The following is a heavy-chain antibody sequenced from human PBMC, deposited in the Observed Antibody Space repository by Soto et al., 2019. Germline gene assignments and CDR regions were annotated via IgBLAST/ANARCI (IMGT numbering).Heavy chain of an antibody. Sequence: QVQLLESGGGVVRPGRSLRLSCAASGFSFSDYAIHWVRQAPGKGLEWVSVISYDGSMKYYADSVKGRFTISRDNSKSTVHLRLDSLKAEDTAIYYCAREVRLAAIDLAYWGQGTLVTVSS. CDR3: AREVRLAAIDLAY. D-gene: IGHD2-21*01. CDR1: GFSFSDYA. V-gene: IGHV3-30*04. CDR2: ISYDGSMK. J-gene: IGHJ4*02.